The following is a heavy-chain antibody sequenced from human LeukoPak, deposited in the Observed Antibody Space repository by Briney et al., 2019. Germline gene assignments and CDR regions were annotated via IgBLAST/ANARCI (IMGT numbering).Heavy chain of an antibody. Sequence: PGGSLRLSCAASGFTFENHAMHWVRQVPGKGLEWVSGISWNSGGIGYADSVKGRFAISRDNARNSLFLQMNSLRAEDTALYYCARNFGGGDSSGPYSWGQGTLVTVSS. CDR1: GFTFENHA. CDR2: ISWNSGGI. D-gene: IGHD3-22*01. J-gene: IGHJ4*02. V-gene: IGHV3-9*01. CDR3: ARNFGGGDSSGPYS.